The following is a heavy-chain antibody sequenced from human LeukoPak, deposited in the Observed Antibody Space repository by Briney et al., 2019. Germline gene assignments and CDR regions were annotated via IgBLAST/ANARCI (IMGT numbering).Heavy chain of an antibody. CDR1: GYTFTGYY. V-gene: IGHV1-2*02. CDR3: AREASRDIVVVPAATLNWFDP. Sequence: ASVKVSCTASGYTFTGYYMHWVRQAPGQGLEWMGWINPNSGGTNYAQKFQGRVTMTRDTSISTAYMELSRLRSDDTAVYYCAREASRDIVVVPAATLNWFDPWGQGTLVTVSS. D-gene: IGHD2-2*01. CDR2: INPNSGGT. J-gene: IGHJ5*01.